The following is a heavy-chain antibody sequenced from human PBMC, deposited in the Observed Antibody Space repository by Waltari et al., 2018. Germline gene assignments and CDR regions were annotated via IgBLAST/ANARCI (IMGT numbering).Heavy chain of an antibody. CDR1: GGSFSGYY. J-gene: IGHJ6*03. Sequence: QVQLQQWGAGLLKPSETLSLTCAVYGGSFSGYYWSWIRQPPGKGLEWIGEINHSGSTNYNPSLKSRVTISVDTSKNQFSLKLSSVTAADTAVYYCARTQYSSSSGGHYYYYYMDVWGKGTTVTVSS. CDR2: INHSGST. V-gene: IGHV4-34*01. CDR3: ARTQYSSSSGGHYYYYYMDV. D-gene: IGHD6-6*01.